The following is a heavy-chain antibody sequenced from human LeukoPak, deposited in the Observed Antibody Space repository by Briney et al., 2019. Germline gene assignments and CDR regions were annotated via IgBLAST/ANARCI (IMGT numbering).Heavy chain of an antibody. CDR3: ARLSVSLNAFDM. CDR2: IYNRGST. D-gene: IGHD3-16*02. J-gene: IGHJ3*02. Sequence: SGTLSLTCAVSGDSISSNNWWSWVRPPPGKGLEWIGNIYNRGSTYSNVPLHSRVTISLDTSNNQFSLKLNSVTAADTAVYYCARLSVSLNAFDMWGQGTMVTVSS. V-gene: IGHV4-4*02. CDR1: GDSISSNNW.